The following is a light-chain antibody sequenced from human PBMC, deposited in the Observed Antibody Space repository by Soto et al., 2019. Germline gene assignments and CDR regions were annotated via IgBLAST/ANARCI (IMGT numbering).Light chain of an antibody. CDR1: STDIGGYNF. Sequence: QSVLTQPPSASGSPGQSVTISCTGTSTDIGGYNFVSWYQQQPGKAPTLLIYEVYKRPSGVPDRFSGSKSGNTASLTVSGLQADDEAEYYCTSFARSEDPCVVFGGGTQLTVL. CDR2: EVY. CDR3: TSFARSEDPCVV. J-gene: IGLJ2*01. V-gene: IGLV2-8*01.